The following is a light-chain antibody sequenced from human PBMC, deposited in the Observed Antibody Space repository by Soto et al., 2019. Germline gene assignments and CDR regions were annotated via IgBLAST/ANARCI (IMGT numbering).Light chain of an antibody. V-gene: IGKV3-15*01. CDR1: QSLSGN. J-gene: IGKJ1*01. CDR2: GAY. CDR3: QQYNKWPQT. Sequence: EIVMTQSPATLSVSPGERATLSCRASQSLSGNVAWYQQKLGQAPRLLIYGAYTRATGIPARFSGSGSGTEFTLTISSLQSEDFAVYYCQQYNKWPQTFGQGTKVEI.